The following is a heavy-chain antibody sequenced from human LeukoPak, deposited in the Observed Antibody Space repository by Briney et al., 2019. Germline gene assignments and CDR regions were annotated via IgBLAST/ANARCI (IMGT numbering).Heavy chain of an antibody. V-gene: IGHV4-4*07. CDR1: GGAMHNSY. J-gene: IGHJ4*02. D-gene: IGHD3-22*01. CDR2: IYATGGS. Sequence: SETLSLTCSVSGGAMHNSYWSWIRQPAGKGLEWIGRIYATGGSDYNPSLKRRVTMSVDTSMNRFSLNLTSVTAADAAVYFCARDRALDSDISGVYYNRGLDCWGQGTLVTVSS. CDR3: ARDRALDSDISGVYYNRGLDC.